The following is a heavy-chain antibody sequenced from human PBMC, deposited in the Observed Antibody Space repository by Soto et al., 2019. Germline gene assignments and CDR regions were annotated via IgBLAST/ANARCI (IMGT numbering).Heavy chain of an antibody. V-gene: IGHV4-38-2*02. Sequence: SETLSLTLAVYGYSISGGYYWGRVRPAPGKGLECIGIIYHRGSTYYNPSLTSRVNIAVDTSKSQFSLKLSSVTAADTAVYYCARDQVFLEWLIGAFDIWGQGTMVT. CDR1: GYSISGGYY. CDR2: IYHRGST. D-gene: IGHD3-3*01. CDR3: ARDQVFLEWLIGAFDI. J-gene: IGHJ3*02.